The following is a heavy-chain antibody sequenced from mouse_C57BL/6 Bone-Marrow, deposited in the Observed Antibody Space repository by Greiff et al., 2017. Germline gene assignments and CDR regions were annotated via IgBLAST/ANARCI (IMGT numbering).Heavy chain of an antibody. Sequence: VQLQQSGAELARPGASVKLSCKASGYTFTSYGISWVKQRTGQGLEWIGESYPRSGNTYYNEKLKGKATLTADKSSSTAYMELRSLTSEDSAVYFCARSDYGAWFAYWGQGTLVTVSA. CDR2: SYPRSGNT. V-gene: IGHV1-81*01. CDR3: ARSDYGAWFAY. D-gene: IGHD1-1*01. J-gene: IGHJ3*01. CDR1: GYTFTSYG.